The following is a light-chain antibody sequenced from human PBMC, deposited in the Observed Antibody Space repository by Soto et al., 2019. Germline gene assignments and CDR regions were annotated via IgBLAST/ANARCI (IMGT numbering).Light chain of an antibody. Sequence: EIVMTQSPATLSVSPGERATLSCRASQSVSSNLAWYQQKPGQAPRLLIYGASPRATGIPARFSGSGSGTEFTLTISSLQSEDFAVYYGQHYNNWPRTFGQGTKVEIK. J-gene: IGKJ1*01. CDR2: GAS. CDR1: QSVSSN. V-gene: IGKV3-15*01. CDR3: QHYNNWPRT.